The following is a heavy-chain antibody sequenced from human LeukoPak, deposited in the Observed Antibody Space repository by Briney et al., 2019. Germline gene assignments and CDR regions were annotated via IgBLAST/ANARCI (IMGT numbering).Heavy chain of an antibody. D-gene: IGHD2-2*01. J-gene: IGHJ4*02. CDR3: ARVRRPERSTSCYWCFDY. Sequence: SETLFLTCTVSGGSISSYYWSWIRQPAGKGLEWIGRIYTSGSTNYNPSLKSRVTISVDTSKNQFSLKLSSVTAADTAVYYCARVRRPERSTSCYWCFDYWGQGTLVTVSS. CDR1: GGSISSYY. V-gene: IGHV4-4*07. CDR2: IYTSGST.